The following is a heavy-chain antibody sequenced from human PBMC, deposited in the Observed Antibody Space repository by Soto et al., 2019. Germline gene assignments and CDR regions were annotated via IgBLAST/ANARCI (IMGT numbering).Heavy chain of an antibody. V-gene: IGHV3-48*04. D-gene: IGHD3-9*01. CDR2: ISSSSSTI. CDR3: AREHFDWLTPLPS. Sequence: GGSLRLSCAASGFTFSSYSMNWVRQAPGKGLEWVSYISSSSSTIYYADSVKGRFTISRDNAKNSLYLQMNSLRAEDTAVYYCAREHFDWLTPLPSWGQGTLVTVSS. CDR1: GFTFSSYS. J-gene: IGHJ4*02.